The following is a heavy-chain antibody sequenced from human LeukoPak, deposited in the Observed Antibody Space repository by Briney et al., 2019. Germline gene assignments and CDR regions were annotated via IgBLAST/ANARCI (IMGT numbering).Heavy chain of an antibody. CDR1: GFTFSSYA. CDR2: ISSSSSTI. V-gene: IGHV3-48*01. D-gene: IGHD3-10*01. CDR3: ARSYGSGSLSLDY. Sequence: PGGSLRLPCAASGFTFSSYAMSWVRQAPGKGLEWVSYISSSSSTIYYADSVKGRFTISRDNAKNSLYLQMNSLRAEDTAVYYCARSYGSGSLSLDYWGQGTLVTVSS. J-gene: IGHJ4*02.